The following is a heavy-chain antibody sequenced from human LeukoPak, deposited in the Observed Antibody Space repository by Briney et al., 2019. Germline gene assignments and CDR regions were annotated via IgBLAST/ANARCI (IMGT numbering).Heavy chain of an antibody. J-gene: IGHJ5*02. CDR3: AKDYGSGSYAFDP. D-gene: IGHD3-10*01. CDR1: GFTFSSYG. CDR2: IRNDGSYK. Sequence: PGGSLRLSCAASGFTFSSYGMHWVRQAPGKGLEWVAFIRNDGSYKYSADSVKGRFTISRDNSKKTLYLQMNSLRAEDTAVYYCAKDYGSGSYAFDPWGQGTLVTVSS. V-gene: IGHV3-30*02.